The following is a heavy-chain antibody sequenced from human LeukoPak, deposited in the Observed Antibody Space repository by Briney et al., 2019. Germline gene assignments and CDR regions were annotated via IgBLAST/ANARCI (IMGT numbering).Heavy chain of an antibody. CDR2: INFSGGST. D-gene: IGHD7-27*01. Sequence: ASVKVSCKASGYTFTGYFVHWVRQAPGQGLEWVGIINFSGGSTNYAQKYEGRVTMTRDTSTSTVYMELSSLRFEDTAVYYCARELTGNTDYWGQGTLVTVSS. V-gene: IGHV1-46*01. CDR3: ARELTGNTDY. CDR1: GYTFTGYF. J-gene: IGHJ4*02.